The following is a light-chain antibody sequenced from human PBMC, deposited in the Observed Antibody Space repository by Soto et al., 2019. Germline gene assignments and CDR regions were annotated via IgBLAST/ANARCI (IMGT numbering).Light chain of an antibody. CDR1: QSVSTSY. J-gene: IGKJ5*01. CDR3: QQRSSWIT. V-gene: IGKV3D-20*02. Sequence: EIVLTQSPGTLSLSPGERATLSCRASQSVSTSYLAWYQQKPGQAPSLLIYGASSRATGIPDRFSGSGSGTDFTLTISRLEPEDFAVYYCQQRSSWITFGQGTRLENK. CDR2: GAS.